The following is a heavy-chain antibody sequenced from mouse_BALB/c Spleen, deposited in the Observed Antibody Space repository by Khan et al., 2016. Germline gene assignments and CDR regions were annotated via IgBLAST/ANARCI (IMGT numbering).Heavy chain of an antibody. D-gene: IGHD2-1*01. CDR3: AKEEGNYVMNC. V-gene: IGHV2-5*01. Sequence: QIQLVQSGPGLVQPSQSLSITCTVSGFSLTSYGVHWVRQSPGKGLEWLGVIWRGGSTDYNVAFMSRLSITKDNSKSQVFFKMNSLQADDTAIYYCAKEEGNYVMNCWGQGTSVTVSS. J-gene: IGHJ4*01. CDR1: GFSLTSYG. CDR2: IWRGGST.